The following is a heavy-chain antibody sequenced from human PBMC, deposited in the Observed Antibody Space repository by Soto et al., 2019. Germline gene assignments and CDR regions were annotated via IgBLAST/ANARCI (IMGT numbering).Heavy chain of an antibody. CDR3: TTDGPHDSAAFDI. CDR1: GFSFSKAW. J-gene: IGHJ3*02. D-gene: IGHD2-15*01. V-gene: IGHV3-15*07. Sequence: GGSLRLSCAASGFSFSKAWMNWVRQAPGKGLEWVGRVKSKTDGGTTDYAAPVTDRFTISRDDSKNTLYLEMNSLKTEDTGVYYCTTDGPHDSAAFDIWGRGTMVTVSS. CDR2: VKSKTDGGTT.